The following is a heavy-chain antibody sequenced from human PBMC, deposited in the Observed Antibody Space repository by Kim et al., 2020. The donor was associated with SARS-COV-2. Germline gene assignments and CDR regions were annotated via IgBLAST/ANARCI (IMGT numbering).Heavy chain of an antibody. CDR3: ARSAGPYDYYFDY. D-gene: IGHD3-16*01. V-gene: IGHV5-51*01. J-gene: IGHJ4*02. Sequence: SPSFQGQVTISTDKSTPTAYLQWGSLKASDTAMYYCARSAGPYDYYFDYWGQGTLVTVSS.